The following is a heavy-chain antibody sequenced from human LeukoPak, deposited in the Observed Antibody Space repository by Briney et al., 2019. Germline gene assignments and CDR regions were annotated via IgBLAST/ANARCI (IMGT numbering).Heavy chain of an antibody. J-gene: IGHJ6*03. CDR3: ARLGRCSSTSCFYYMDV. V-gene: IGHV4-39*07. D-gene: IGHD2-2*01. Sequence: SETLSLTCTVSGGSISSSSYYWGWIRQPPGKGLEWIGEINHSGSTNYNPSLKSRVTISVDTSKNQFSLKLSSVTAADTAVYYCARLGRCSSTSCFYYMDVWGKGTTVTVSS. CDR2: INHSGST. CDR1: GGSISSSSYY.